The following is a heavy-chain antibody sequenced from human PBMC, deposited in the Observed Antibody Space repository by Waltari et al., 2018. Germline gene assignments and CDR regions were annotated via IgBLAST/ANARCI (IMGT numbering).Heavy chain of an antibody. CDR3: AHTIAARRFFDY. CDR2: IYWNDDK. D-gene: IGHD6-6*01. Sequence: QITLKESGPTLVKPTQTLTLTCTFSGFSLTTSGVGVGWIRQPPGKALEWLAVIYWNDDKRYSPSLKSRLTITKDTSKNKVVLTMTNMDPVDTATYYCAHTIAARRFFDYWGQGTLVTVSS. V-gene: IGHV2-5*01. J-gene: IGHJ4*02. CDR1: GFSLTTSGVG.